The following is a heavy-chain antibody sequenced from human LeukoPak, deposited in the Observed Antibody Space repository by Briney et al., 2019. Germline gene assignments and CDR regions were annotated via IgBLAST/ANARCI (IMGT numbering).Heavy chain of an antibody. J-gene: IGHJ4*02. D-gene: IGHD3-16*01. Sequence: SETLSLTCAVYGGSFSGYYWSWIRQPPGKGLEWIGEINHRGSTNYNPSLKSRVTISVDTSKNQFSLKLSSVTAADTAVYYCARGAVRGSHSRGSFVYWGQGTLVTVSS. V-gene: IGHV4-34*01. CDR2: INHRGST. CDR1: GGSFSGYY. CDR3: ARGAVRGSHSRGSFVY.